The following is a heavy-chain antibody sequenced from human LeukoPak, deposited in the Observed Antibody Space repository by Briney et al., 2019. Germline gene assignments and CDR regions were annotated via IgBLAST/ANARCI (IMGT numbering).Heavy chain of an antibody. CDR2: IYASGST. CDR1: GGSISSGSYY. D-gene: IGHD6-13*01. CDR3: ARGLAAGSPAEGGGDY. V-gene: IGHV4-61*02. J-gene: IGHJ4*02. Sequence: SETLSLTCTVSGGSISSGSYYWSWIRQPAGKGLEWIGRIYASGSTNYNPSLKSRVTISVDTSKNQFSLKLSSVTAADTAVYYCARGLAAGSPAEGGGDYWGQGTLVTVSS.